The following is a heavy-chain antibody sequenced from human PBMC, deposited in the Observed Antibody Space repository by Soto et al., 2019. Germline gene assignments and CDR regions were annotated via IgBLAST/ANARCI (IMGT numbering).Heavy chain of an antibody. D-gene: IGHD6-19*01. Sequence: GGSLRLSCAASGFTFDDYAMHWVRQAPGKGLEWVSGISWNSGSIGYADSAKGRFTISRDNAKNSLYLQMNSLRAEDTALYYCAKDLSGYYYYGMDVWGQGTTVTVSS. CDR2: ISWNSGSI. V-gene: IGHV3-9*01. CDR1: GFTFDDYA. CDR3: AKDLSGYYYYGMDV. J-gene: IGHJ6*02.